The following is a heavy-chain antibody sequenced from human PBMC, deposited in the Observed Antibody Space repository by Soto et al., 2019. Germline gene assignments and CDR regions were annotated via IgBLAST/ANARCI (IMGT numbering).Heavy chain of an antibody. CDR2: MNPNSGNT. CDR1: GYSFSSYN. CDR3: ARGREYGSVQIAY. V-gene: IGHV1-8*01. Sequence: QVQLVQSGAEVKKPGASVKVSCKASGYSFSSYNINWVRLATGQGLEWMGWMNPNSGNTGFAQKFQGRVTMTRDTSISTAYMELSSLRSDDTAVYYCARGREYGSVQIAYWGQGTLVTVSS. D-gene: IGHD6-19*01. J-gene: IGHJ4*02.